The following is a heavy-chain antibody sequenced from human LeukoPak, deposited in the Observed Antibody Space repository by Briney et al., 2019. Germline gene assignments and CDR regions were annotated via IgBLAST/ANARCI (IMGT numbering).Heavy chain of an antibody. CDR1: GFTFSSYA. V-gene: IGHV3-30*01. D-gene: IGHD4-17*01. J-gene: IGHJ3*02. CDR2: ISYDGSNK. CDR3: ARDGGTTGNAFDI. Sequence: PGGSLRLSCAASGFTFSSYAMHWVRQAPGKGLEWVAVISYDGSNKYYADSVKGRFTISRDNSKNTLYLQMNSLRAEDTAVYYGARDGGTTGNAFDIWGQGTMVTVSS.